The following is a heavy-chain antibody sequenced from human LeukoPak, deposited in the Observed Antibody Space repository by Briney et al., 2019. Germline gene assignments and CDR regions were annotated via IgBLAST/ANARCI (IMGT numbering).Heavy chain of an antibody. Sequence: GGSLRLSCAASGFSFRSYGMHWVRQAPGKGLEWVAVISYDGSNKYYADSVKGRFTISRDNSKNTLYLQMNSLRAEDTAVYYCARVGELGDYDYWGQGTLVTVSS. V-gene: IGHV3-30*03. CDR3: ARVGELGDYDY. CDR2: ISYDGSNK. CDR1: GFSFRSYG. J-gene: IGHJ4*02. D-gene: IGHD1-26*01.